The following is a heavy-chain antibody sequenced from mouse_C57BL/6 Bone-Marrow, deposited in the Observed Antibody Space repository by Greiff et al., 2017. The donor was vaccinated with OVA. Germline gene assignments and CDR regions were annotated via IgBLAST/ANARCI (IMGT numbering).Heavy chain of an antibody. CDR1: GYTFTSYG. CDR2: IYPRSGNT. Sequence: QVQLQQSGAELARPGASVKLSCKASGYTFTSYGISWVKQRTGQGLEWIGEIYPRSGNTYYNEKFKGKATLTADKSSSTAYMELRSLTSEDSAVYFCAREGRLLRLFWYFDVWGTGTTVTVSS. D-gene: IGHD2-3*01. J-gene: IGHJ1*03. CDR3: AREGRLLRLFWYFDV. V-gene: IGHV1-81*01.